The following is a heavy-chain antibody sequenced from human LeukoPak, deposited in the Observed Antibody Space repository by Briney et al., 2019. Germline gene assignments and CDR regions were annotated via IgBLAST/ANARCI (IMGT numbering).Heavy chain of an antibody. V-gene: IGHV4-4*07. J-gene: IGHJ6*03. CDR1: GGSISSYD. CDR3: ARDHPLTYYDSSGYYGGYYYYYMDV. D-gene: IGHD3-22*01. Sequence: SETLSLTCTVSGGSISSYDWSWIRQPAAKGLEGIGRIYTSWSTNYNPPLKSRVTMSVDTSKNQFSLKLSSVTAADTAVYYCARDHPLTYYDSSGYYGGYYYYYMDVWGKGTTVTVSS. CDR2: IYTSWST.